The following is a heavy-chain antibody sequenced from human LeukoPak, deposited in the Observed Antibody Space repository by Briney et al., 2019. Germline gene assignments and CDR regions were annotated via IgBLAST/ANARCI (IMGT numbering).Heavy chain of an antibody. Sequence: GGSLRLSCAASGFTFNTFDMTWVRQAPGKGLEWVSYISSGSSSSYYADSVKGRFTISRDNAKNSLYLQMNSLRAEDTAVYFCARLRYYAVDVWGQGTTVIVSS. J-gene: IGHJ6*02. CDR3: ARLRYYAVDV. CDR2: ISSGSSSS. V-gene: IGHV3-48*01. CDR1: GFTFNTFD.